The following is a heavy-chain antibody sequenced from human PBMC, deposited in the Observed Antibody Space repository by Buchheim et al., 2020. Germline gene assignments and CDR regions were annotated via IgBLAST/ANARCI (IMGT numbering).Heavy chain of an antibody. CDR2: IRNKANNYAT. CDR1: GFAFSGSA. J-gene: IGHJ4*02. CDR3: IGGPAAGNDY. D-gene: IGHD6-13*01. V-gene: IGHV3-73*01. Sequence: EVQLVESGGGLVQPGGSLKLSCAASGFAFSGSAIHWVRQASGKGLEWLGRIRNKANNYATRYTESVKGRFTISRDDSKNTAYLEMNSLKTEDTALYYCIGGPAAGNDYWGQGTL.